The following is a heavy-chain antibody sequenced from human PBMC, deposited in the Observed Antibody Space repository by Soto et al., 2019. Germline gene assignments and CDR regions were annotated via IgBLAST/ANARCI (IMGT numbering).Heavy chain of an antibody. D-gene: IGHD3-22*01. CDR3: AKGGPYYYDSTGYYDY. V-gene: IGHV3-23*01. J-gene: IGHJ4*02. Sequence: PGGSLRLSCAASGFTFSSYPMGWVRQAPGKGLEWVSAISGSGTNIYYADSVKGRFTISRDNSKNTLYLQMNSLRAEDTALYYCAKGGPYYYDSTGYYDYWGQGTLVTVSS. CDR2: ISGSGTNI. CDR1: GFTFSSYP.